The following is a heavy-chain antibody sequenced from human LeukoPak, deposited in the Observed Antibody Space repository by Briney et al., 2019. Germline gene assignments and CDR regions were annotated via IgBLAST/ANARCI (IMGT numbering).Heavy chain of an antibody. J-gene: IGHJ4*02. V-gene: IGHV5-51*01. CDR1: GYSFTCQW. D-gene: IGHD2-21*01. CDR2: IYPGDSDT. CDR3: ARGTLFEIDY. Sequence: PGESLKISCRGSGYSFTCQWIGWVRQMPGKGLDWMGIIYPGDSDTRYSPSFQGQVTISVDKSINTVYLQWSSLKASDNAMYYCARGTLFEIDYWGQGTLVTVPS.